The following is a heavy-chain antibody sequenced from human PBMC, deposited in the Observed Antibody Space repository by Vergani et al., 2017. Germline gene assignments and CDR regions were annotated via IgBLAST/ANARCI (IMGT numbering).Heavy chain of an antibody. J-gene: IGHJ4*02. V-gene: IGHV3-48*02. CDR2: ISSSSSTI. CDR3: ARDLLLVVPAARVGY. Sequence: EVQLVESGGGLVQPGGSLRLSCAASGFTFSSYSMNWVRQAPGKGLEWVSYISSSSSTIYYADSVKGRFTISRDNAKNSLYLQMNSLRDEDTAVYYCARDLLLVVPAARVGYWGQGTLVTVSS. D-gene: IGHD2-2*01. CDR1: GFTFSSYS.